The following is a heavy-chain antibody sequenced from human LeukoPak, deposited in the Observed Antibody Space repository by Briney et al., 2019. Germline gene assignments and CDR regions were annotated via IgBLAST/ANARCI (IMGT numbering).Heavy chain of an antibody. Sequence: PSETLSLTCTVSGGSISSYYWSWIRQPPGKGLEWIGYIFYSGGANYNPSLKSRVTISVDTSKNQFSLKLTSVTAADTAVYYCARVYYSNSYDYWYFDLWGRGTLVTVSS. CDR1: GGSISSYY. CDR2: IFYSGGA. D-gene: IGHD6-13*01. J-gene: IGHJ2*01. V-gene: IGHV4-59*01. CDR3: ARVYYSNSYDYWYFDL.